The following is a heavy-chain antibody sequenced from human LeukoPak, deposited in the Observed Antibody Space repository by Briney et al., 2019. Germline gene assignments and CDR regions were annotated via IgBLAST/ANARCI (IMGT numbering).Heavy chain of an antibody. CDR1: GFTFSSYG. D-gene: IGHD1-26*01. CDR3: AKEAGGSYTGGFDY. CDR2: IWYGGSNK. Sequence: GGSLRLSCAASGFTFSSYGMHWVRQAPGKGLEWVAVIWYGGSNKYYADSVKGRFTISRDNSKNTLYLQMNSLRAEDTAVYYCAKEAGGSYTGGFDYWGQGTLVTVSS. J-gene: IGHJ4*02. V-gene: IGHV3-30*02.